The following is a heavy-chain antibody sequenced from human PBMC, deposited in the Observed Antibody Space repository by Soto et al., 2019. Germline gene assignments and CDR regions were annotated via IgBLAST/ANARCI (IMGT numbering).Heavy chain of an antibody. V-gene: IGHV3-9*01. CDR1: SFNIPDRA. J-gene: IGHJ4*02. Sequence: SLRVSCLCSSFNIPDRAMHLVLQAPGKGLEWVSGIYWNSARIDYADSVKGRFTISRDNAKNSLYLQMNSLKTEDTAFYYCIREMDAGGLDNWGQGTLVTVSS. D-gene: IGHD3-16*01. CDR3: IREMDAGGLDN. CDR2: IYWNSARI.